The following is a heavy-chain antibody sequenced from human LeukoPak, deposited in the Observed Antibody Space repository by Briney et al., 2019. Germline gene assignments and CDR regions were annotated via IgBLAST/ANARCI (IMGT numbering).Heavy chain of an antibody. V-gene: IGHV1-2*02. J-gene: IGHJ4*02. CDR1: GYTFTGYY. CDR2: INPNSGGT. Sequence: ASVKVSCKASGYTFTGYYMHWVRQAPGQGLEWMGWINPNSGGTNYAQKFQGRVTMTRDTSISTAYMELRSLRSDDTAVYYCARDYYDFWSGYYPYWGQGTLVTVSS. CDR3: ARDYYDFWSGYYPY. D-gene: IGHD3-3*01.